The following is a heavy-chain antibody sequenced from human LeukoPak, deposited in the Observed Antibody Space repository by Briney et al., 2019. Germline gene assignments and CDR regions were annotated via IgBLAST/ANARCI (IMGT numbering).Heavy chain of an antibody. CDR2: ISGSGSST. CDR1: GFTFSSYA. Sequence: GGSLRLSCAASGFTFSSYAMSWVRQAPGKGLEWVSAISGSGSSTYYADSVKGRFTISRDNSKNTLYLQMNSLRVEDTAVYYCVRDTGVSAYNDYWGQGTLVTVSS. CDR3: VRDTGVSAYNDY. D-gene: IGHD2-8*02. V-gene: IGHV3-23*01. J-gene: IGHJ4*02.